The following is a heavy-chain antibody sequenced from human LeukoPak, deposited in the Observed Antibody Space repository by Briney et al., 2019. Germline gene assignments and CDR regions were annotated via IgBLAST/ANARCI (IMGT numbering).Heavy chain of an antibody. V-gene: IGHV4-38-2*02. J-gene: IGHJ5*02. D-gene: IGHD2-15*01. Sequence: PSEALSLTCTVSGYSISSGYYWGWIRQPPGKGLEWIGSIYHSGSTYYNPSLKSRVTISVDTSKNQFSLKLSSVTAADTAVYYCARDGPWGVVVVATPHWFDPWGQGTLVTVSS. CDR3: ARDGPWGVVVVATPHWFDP. CDR1: GYSISSGYY. CDR2: IYHSGST.